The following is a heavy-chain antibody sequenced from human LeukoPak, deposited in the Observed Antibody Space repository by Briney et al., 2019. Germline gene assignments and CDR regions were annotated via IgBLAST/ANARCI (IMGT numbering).Heavy chain of an antibody. CDR1: GGSISSTIFY. J-gene: IGHJ6*03. CDR2: IYYSGST. V-gene: IGHV4-39*01. Sequence: PSETLSLTCVVSGGSISSTIFYWGWIRQPPGKGLEWIGNIYYSGSTYYNPSLKSRVTISVDTTNNQFSLKLSSVTAADTAVYYCASLDYYYHYMDVWGKGTTVTVSS. CDR3: ASLDYYYHYMDV.